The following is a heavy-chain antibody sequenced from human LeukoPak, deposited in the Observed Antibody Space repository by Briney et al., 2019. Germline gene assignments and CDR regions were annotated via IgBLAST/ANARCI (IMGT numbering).Heavy chain of an antibody. CDR1: GGTFSSYA. Sequence: GASVKVSCKASGGTFSSYAISWVRQAPGQGLEWMGGIIPIFGTANYAQKFQGRVTITADESTSTAYMELSSLRSEDTAVYYCARTNLGYCSSTSCYGDYYYYYGMEVWGQGTTVTVSS. CDR3: ARTNLGYCSSTSCYGDYYYYYGMEV. D-gene: IGHD2-2*01. CDR2: IIPIFGTA. V-gene: IGHV1-69*13. J-gene: IGHJ6*02.